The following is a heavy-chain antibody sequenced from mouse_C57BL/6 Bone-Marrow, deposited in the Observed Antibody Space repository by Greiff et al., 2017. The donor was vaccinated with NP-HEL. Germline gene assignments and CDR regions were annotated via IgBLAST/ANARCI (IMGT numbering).Heavy chain of an antibody. CDR3: AREGRLGYFDV. J-gene: IGHJ1*03. CDR2: IYPRSGNT. CDR1: GYTFTSYG. D-gene: IGHD3-3*01. V-gene: IGHV1-81*01. Sequence: GQVVESGAELARPGASVKLSCKASGYTFTSYGISWVKQRTGQGLEWIGEIYPRSGNTYYNEKFKGKATLTADKSSSTAYMELRSLTSEDSAVYFCAREGRLGYFDVWGTGTTVTVSS.